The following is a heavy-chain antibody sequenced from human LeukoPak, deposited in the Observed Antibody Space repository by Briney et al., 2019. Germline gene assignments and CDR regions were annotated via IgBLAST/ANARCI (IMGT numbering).Heavy chain of an antibody. V-gene: IGHV1-2*02. J-gene: IGHJ4*02. Sequence: ASVKVSCKASGYTFTGYYMHWVRQAPGQGLEWMGWINPNSGGTNYAQKFQGRVTMTRDTSISTAYMELSRLRSDDTAVYYCARGHVVIGGYSYGAPGYWGQGTLVTVSS. CDR3: ARGHVVIGGYSYGAPGY. D-gene: IGHD5-18*01. CDR2: INPNSGGT. CDR1: GYTFTGYY.